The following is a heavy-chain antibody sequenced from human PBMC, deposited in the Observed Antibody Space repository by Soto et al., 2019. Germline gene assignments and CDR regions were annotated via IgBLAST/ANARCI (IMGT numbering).Heavy chain of an antibody. CDR3: AKYRRTDAEGYRLDF. V-gene: IGHV4-59*01. CDR1: GASINNYY. CDR2: VYYTGSTST. J-gene: IGHJ4*02. D-gene: IGHD5-12*01. Sequence: PSETLSLACSVSGASINNYYWSWIRQPPGKGLEWIGYVYYTGSTSTKCNPSLQSRVAMSVDSSKNQFSLKLTSMTAADTAIYYCAKYRRTDAEGYRLDFWCPGTLVTVSS.